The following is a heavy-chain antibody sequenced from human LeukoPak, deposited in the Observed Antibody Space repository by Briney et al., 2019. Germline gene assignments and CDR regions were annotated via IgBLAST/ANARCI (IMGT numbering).Heavy chain of an antibody. CDR3: AKVLPIYFSPSSWFDP. D-gene: IGHD3-3*01. V-gene: IGHV3-23*01. CDR1: GFIFSSYA. CDR2: ISRSGENT. Sequence: GGSLRLSCAASGFIFSSYAMSWVRRAPGKGLELVSAISRSGENTYYADSVKGRFTISRDNSNNTLYLQMNSLRAEDTAVYYCAKVLPIYFSPSSWFDPWGQGTLVTVSS. J-gene: IGHJ5*02.